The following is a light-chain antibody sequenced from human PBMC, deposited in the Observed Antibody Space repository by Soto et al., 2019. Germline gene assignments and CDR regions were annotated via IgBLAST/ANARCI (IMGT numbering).Light chain of an antibody. CDR3: QQYTDDSKT. Sequence: DIQMTQSPSTLSASVGDRVSITCRASQSLSSWLAWYQQKPGRAPKLLIYKASSLESGVPSRFSGSGSGTEFTLTISSLQPDDFATYYCQQYTDDSKTFGQGTKVEVK. V-gene: IGKV1-5*03. CDR1: QSLSSW. J-gene: IGKJ1*01. CDR2: KAS.